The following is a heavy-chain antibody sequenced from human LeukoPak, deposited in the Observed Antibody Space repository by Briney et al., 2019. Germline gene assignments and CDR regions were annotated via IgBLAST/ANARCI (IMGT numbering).Heavy chain of an antibody. V-gene: IGHV1-18*04. CDR3: ARDRRPYSYGQAFDY. Sequence: GASVKASCKASGYTFTDYYIHWVRQAPGQGLEWMGWISAYNGNTNYAQKLQGRVTMTTDTSTSTAYMELRSLRSDDTAVYYCARDRRPYSYGQAFDYWGQGTLVTVSS. CDR1: GYTFTDYY. CDR2: ISAYNGNT. J-gene: IGHJ4*02. D-gene: IGHD5-18*01.